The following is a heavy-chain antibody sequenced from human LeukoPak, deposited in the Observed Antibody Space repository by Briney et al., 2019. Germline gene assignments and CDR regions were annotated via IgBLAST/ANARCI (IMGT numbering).Heavy chain of an antibody. CDR2: INHSGST. Sequence: SETLSLTCAVYGGSFSGYYWSWIRQPPGKGLEWIGEINHSGSTNYNPSLKSRVTISVDTSKSQFSLKLSSVTAADTAVYYCARGEYFDWFDYWGQGTLVTVSS. CDR3: ARGEYFDWFDY. V-gene: IGHV4-34*01. J-gene: IGHJ4*02. D-gene: IGHD3-9*01. CDR1: GGSFSGYY.